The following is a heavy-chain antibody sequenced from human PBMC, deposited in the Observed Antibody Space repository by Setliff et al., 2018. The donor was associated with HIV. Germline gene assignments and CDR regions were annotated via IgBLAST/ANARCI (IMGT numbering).Heavy chain of an antibody. CDR2: INHSGST. D-gene: IGHD3-22*01. J-gene: IGHJ4*02. CDR1: GGSLSRYY. V-gene: IGHV4-34*01. Sequence: SETLSLTCTVCGGSLSRYYWSWSRQSPGKGLEWIGGINHSGSTNYNPSLKSRVAISVDTSKNQFSLKVTSVTAADTALYYCARQFGSGYYFDYWGQATLVTVSS. CDR3: ARQFGSGYYFDY.